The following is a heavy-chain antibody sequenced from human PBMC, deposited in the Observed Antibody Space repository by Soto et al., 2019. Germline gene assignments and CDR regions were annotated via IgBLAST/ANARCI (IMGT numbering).Heavy chain of an antibody. D-gene: IGHD2-2*01. CDR3: ATRLPECEDIVVVPAAYFDY. Sequence: EVQLLESGGGLVQPGGSLRLSCAASGFTFSSYAMSWVRQAPGKGLEWVSAISGSGGSTYYADSVKGRFTISRDNSKNTLYLQMNSLRAEDTAVYYCATRLPECEDIVVVPAAYFDYWGQGTLVTVSS. CDR2: ISGSGGST. CDR1: GFTFSSYA. V-gene: IGHV3-23*01. J-gene: IGHJ4*02.